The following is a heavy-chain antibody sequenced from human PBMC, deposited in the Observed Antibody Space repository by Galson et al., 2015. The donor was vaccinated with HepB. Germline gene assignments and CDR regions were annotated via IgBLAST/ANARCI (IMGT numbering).Heavy chain of an antibody. V-gene: IGHV1-69*04. D-gene: IGHD5-18*01. CDR1: GGTFSSYA. CDR3: ARDFIQLDAFDI. J-gene: IGHJ3*02. Sequence: SVKVSCKASGGTFSSYAISWVRQAPGQGLEWMGRIIPILGIANYAQKFQGRVTITADKSTSTAYMELSSLRSEDTAVYYCARDFIQLDAFDIWGQGTMVTVSS. CDR2: IIPILGIA.